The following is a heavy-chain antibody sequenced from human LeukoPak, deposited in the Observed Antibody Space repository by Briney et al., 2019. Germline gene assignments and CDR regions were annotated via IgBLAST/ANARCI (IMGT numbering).Heavy chain of an antibody. CDR1: GGSISSYY. CDR3: ARLAESYYYGMDV. Sequence: PSETLSLTCTVSGGSISSYYWSWIRQPPGKGLVWIGYIYYSGSTNYNPSLKSRVTISVDTSKNQFSLKLSSVTAADTAVYYCARLAESYYYGMDVWGQGTTVTVSS. V-gene: IGHV4-59*01. CDR2: IYYSGST. D-gene: IGHD6-19*01. J-gene: IGHJ6*02.